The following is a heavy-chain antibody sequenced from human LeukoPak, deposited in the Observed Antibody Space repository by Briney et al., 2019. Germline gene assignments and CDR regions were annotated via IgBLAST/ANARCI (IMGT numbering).Heavy chain of an antibody. CDR2: ISSTGSTI. Sequence: GGSLRLSCAASGFTFSSYEMNWVRQAPGKGLEWVSYISSTGSTIYYADSVKGRFTLSRDNAKNSVSLQMNSLRAEDTAVYYCTAVSNFDYWGQGALVTVSS. J-gene: IGHJ4*02. CDR1: GFTFSSYE. CDR3: TAVSNFDY. V-gene: IGHV3-48*03.